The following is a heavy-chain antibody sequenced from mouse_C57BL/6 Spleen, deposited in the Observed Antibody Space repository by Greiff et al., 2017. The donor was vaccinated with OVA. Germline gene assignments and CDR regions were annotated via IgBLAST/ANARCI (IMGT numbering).Heavy chain of an antibody. Sequence: QVQLQQPGAELVRPGSSVKLSCKASGYTFTSYWMHWVKQRPIQGLEWIGNIDPSDSETHYNQKFKDKATLTVDKSSSTAYIQLSSLTSEDSAVYYCAREGYSNYAFDYWGQGTTLTVSS. D-gene: IGHD2-5*01. CDR2: IDPSDSET. J-gene: IGHJ2*01. V-gene: IGHV1-52*01. CDR3: AREGYSNYAFDY. CDR1: GYTFTSYW.